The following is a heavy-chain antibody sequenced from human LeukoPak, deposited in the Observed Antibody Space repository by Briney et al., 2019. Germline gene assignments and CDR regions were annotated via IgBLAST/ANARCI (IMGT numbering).Heavy chain of an antibody. CDR1: GGSISSYY. CDR2: IYYSGST. D-gene: IGHD3-16*01. V-gene: IGHV4-59*01. CDR3: ARDRGPWGITYYGMDV. J-gene: IGHJ6*02. Sequence: SETLSLTCTVSGGSISSYYWSRIRQPPGKGLEWIGYIYYSGSTNYNPSLKSRVTISADTSKNQFSLKLSSVTAADTAVYYCARDRGPWGITYYGMDVWGQGTTVTVPS.